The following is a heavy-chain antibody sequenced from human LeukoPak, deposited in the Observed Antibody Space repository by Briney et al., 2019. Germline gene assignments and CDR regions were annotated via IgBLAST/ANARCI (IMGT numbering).Heavy chain of an antibody. Sequence: RASVKVSCKVSGYTLTELSMHWVRQAPGKGLEWMGGFDPEDGETIYAQKFQGRVTMTEDTSTDTAYMELSSLRSEDTAVYYCATDKDIAGGEYYFDYWGQGTLVTVSS. CDR3: ATDKDIAGGEYYFDY. D-gene: IGHD2-15*01. CDR1: GYTLTELS. J-gene: IGHJ4*02. V-gene: IGHV1-24*01. CDR2: FDPEDGET.